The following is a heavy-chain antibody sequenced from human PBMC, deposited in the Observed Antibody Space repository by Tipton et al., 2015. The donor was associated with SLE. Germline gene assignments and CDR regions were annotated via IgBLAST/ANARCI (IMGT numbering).Heavy chain of an antibody. J-gene: IGHJ5*02. V-gene: IGHV4-59*01. CDR3: ARASCSSTGGEAQECDWSDA. D-gene: IGHD2-2*01. CDR2: VYHSGST. CDR1: GGSFSNYY. Sequence: LRLSCTVSGGSFSNYYWTWIRQPPGKGLEWIGDVYHSGSTNYNPSLRSRVTISVDTSKNQFSLKLSSVTAADTAVYYCARASCSSTGGEAQECDWSDACGQGALVAPSS.